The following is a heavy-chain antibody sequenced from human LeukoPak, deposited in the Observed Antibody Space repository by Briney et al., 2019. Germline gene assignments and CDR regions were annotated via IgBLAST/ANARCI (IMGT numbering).Heavy chain of an antibody. CDR1: GLTFSSYS. CDR2: ISSSSSYI. V-gene: IGHV3-21*01. J-gene: IGHJ4*02. Sequence: KPGGSLRLSCAASGLTFSSYSMNWVRQAPGKGLEWVSSISSSSSYINYADSVKGRFTISRDNAKNSLYLQMNSLRAEDTAVYYCARSTLTGYYLFDYWGQGTLVTASS. D-gene: IGHD3-9*01. CDR3: ARSTLTGYYLFDY.